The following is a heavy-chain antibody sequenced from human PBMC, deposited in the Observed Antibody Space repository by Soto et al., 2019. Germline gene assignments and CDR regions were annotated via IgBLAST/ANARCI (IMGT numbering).Heavy chain of an antibody. CDR1: GGSISSGDYY. CDR3: ASYYYDSSGYPGY. CDR2: IYYSGST. J-gene: IGHJ4*02. V-gene: IGHV4-30-4*01. D-gene: IGHD3-22*01. Sequence: PSETLSLTCTVSGGSISSGDYYWSWIGHPPGKGLEWIGYIYYSGSTYYNPSLKSRVTISVDTSKNQFSLKLSSVTAADTAVYYCASYYYDSSGYPGYWGQGTLVTVSS.